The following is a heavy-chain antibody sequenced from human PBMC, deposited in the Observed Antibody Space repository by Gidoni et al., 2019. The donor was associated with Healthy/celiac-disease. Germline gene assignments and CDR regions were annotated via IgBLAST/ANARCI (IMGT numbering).Heavy chain of an antibody. CDR1: GFTFSSYA. Sequence: QVQLVESGGGVVQPGRSLRLSCAASGFTFSSYAMHWVRQAPGKGLEWVAFISYDGSNKYYADSVKGRFTISRDNSKNTLYLQMNSLRAEDTAVYYCARDRGSSGWYEYFQHWGQGTLVTVSS. J-gene: IGHJ1*01. CDR3: ARDRGSSGWYEYFQH. CDR2: ISYDGSNK. V-gene: IGHV3-30-3*01. D-gene: IGHD6-19*01.